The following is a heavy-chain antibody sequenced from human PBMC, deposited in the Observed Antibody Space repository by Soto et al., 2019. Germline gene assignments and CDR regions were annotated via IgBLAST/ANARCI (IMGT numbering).Heavy chain of an antibody. CDR1: GDSVSSYSAA. Sequence: SQTLSLTCAISGDSVSSYSAAWNWIRQSPSGGLEWLGRTYYRSRFFSDYAESVKSRIIINPDTSKNQFSLQLKSVTPEDTAVYYCVRDRYSSSGWLDPWGKGTPVTVSS. V-gene: IGHV6-1*01. CDR2: TYYRSRFFS. CDR3: VRDRYSSSGWLDP. J-gene: IGHJ5*02. D-gene: IGHD3-10*01.